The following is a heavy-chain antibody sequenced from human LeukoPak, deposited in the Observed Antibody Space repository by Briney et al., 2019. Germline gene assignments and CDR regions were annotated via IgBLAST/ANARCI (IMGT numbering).Heavy chain of an antibody. CDR1: GASISNFY. V-gene: IGHV4-59*12. CDR2: MLYSGST. J-gene: IGHJ4*02. CDR3: AREKSHSSSWYETPSYFDY. D-gene: IGHD6-13*01. Sequence: PSETLSLTCTVSGASISNFYWSWIRQAPGQGLEWIWYMLYSGSTNQKPSLRSRVTISVDTSKNQVSLKLSSVTAADTAVYYCAREKSHSSSWYETPSYFDYWGQGTLVTVSS.